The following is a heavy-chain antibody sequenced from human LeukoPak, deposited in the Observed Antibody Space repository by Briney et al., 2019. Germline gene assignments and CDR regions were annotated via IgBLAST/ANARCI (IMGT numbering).Heavy chain of an antibody. CDR2: IRYDGSDK. CDR3: AKVLSFGYSSSSGFDY. V-gene: IGHV3-30*02. D-gene: IGHD6-6*01. Sequence: PGGSLRLSCEASGVTRSSGGMRRVRRAPDQGQKRVAFIRYDGSDKYYADSVKGRFTISRDNSKNTLYLQMNSLRAEDTAVYYCAKVLSFGYSSSSGFDYWGQGPLVTVSS. J-gene: IGHJ4*02. CDR1: GVTRSSGG.